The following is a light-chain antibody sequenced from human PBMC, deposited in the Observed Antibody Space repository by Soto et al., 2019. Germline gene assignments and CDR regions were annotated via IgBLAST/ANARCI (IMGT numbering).Light chain of an antibody. J-gene: IGKJ3*01. V-gene: IGKV1-33*01. CDR2: DAS. CDR1: QDISKF. Sequence: DIQMTQSPSSLSASIGDRVSFTCQASQDISKFLNWYQHKPGQAPSLLIYDASKSQFGVPSRFSGSGAGTDFTFTISSLQPEDNATYYCQQDENRPYTVGPGTKV. CDR3: QQDENRPYT.